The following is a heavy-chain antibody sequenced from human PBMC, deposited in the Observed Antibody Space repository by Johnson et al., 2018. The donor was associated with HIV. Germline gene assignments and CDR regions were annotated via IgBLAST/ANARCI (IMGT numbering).Heavy chain of an antibody. D-gene: IGHD6-6*01. CDR2: IKEDGSEK. Sequence: VQLVESGGSVVRPGGSLRLSCTTSGFTFSSYWMSWVRQAPGKGLEWVANIKEDGSEKYYVDSVKGRFTISRDNAKNSLYLQMNSLRAEDTAVYYCATARRAIDVWGQGTMATVSS. CDR3: ATARRAIDV. CDR1: GFTFSSYW. V-gene: IGHV3-7*03. J-gene: IGHJ3*01.